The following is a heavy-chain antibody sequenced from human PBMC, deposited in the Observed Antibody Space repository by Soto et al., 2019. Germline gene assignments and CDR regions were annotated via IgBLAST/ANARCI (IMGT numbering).Heavy chain of an antibody. CDR2: IKSKTDGGTT. D-gene: IGHD3-22*01. J-gene: IGHJ4*02. CDR1: GFTFSNAW. CDR3: TTDSAQYYYDSSGRGDSFDY. V-gene: IGHV3-15*07. Sequence: GGSLRLSCAASGFTFSNAWMNWVRQAPGKGLEWVGRIKSKTDGGTTDYAAPVKGRFTISRDDSKNTLYLQMNSLKTEDTAVYYCTTDSAQYYYDSSGRGDSFDYWGQGTLVTVSS.